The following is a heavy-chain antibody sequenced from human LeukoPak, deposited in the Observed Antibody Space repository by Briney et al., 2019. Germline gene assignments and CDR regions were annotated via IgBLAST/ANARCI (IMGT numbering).Heavy chain of an antibody. V-gene: IGHV4-61*01. Sequence: SETLSLTCTVSGGSISSSSYYWSWIRQPPGKGLEWIGYIYYSGSTNYNPSLKSRVTISVDTSKNQFSLKLSSVTAADTAVYYCARATRYSSSSGNWFDPWGQGALVTVSS. CDR3: ARATRYSSSSGNWFDP. CDR2: IYYSGST. J-gene: IGHJ5*02. D-gene: IGHD6-6*01. CDR1: GGSISSSSYY.